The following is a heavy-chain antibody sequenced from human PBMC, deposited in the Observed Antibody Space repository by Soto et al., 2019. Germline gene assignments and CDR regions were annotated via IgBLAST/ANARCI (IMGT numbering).Heavy chain of an antibody. CDR1: GFTFSSYA. D-gene: IGHD2-15*01. V-gene: IGHV3-23*01. CDR2: ISGSGGST. CDR3: AKSGRYCSGGSCFTGAFDI. J-gene: IGHJ3*02. Sequence: EVQLLESGGGLVQPGGSLRLSCAASGFTFSSYAMSWVRQAPGMGLEWVSAISGSGGSTYYADSVKGRFTISRDNSKNTLYLQMNSLRAEDTAVYYCAKSGRYCSGGSCFTGAFDIWGQGTMVTVSS.